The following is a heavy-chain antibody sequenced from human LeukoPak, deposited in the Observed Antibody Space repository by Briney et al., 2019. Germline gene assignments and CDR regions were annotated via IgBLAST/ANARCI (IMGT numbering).Heavy chain of an antibody. J-gene: IGHJ3*01. CDR1: GFTFSNYA. Sequence: GGSLRLSCAASGFTFSNYAMHWVRQTPGKGLEWVALISYDGSNKYYADPVKGRFTISRDNSKNSVYLQMDSLRVEDTAMYYCAKDVDTVMDWANDAFDVWGQGTMVIVSS. D-gene: IGHD5-18*01. CDR2: ISYDGSNK. V-gene: IGHV3-30-3*01. CDR3: AKDVDTVMDWANDAFDV.